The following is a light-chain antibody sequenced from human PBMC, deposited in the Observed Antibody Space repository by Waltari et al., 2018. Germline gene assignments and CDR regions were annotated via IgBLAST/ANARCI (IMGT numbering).Light chain of an antibody. Sequence: EIVLTQSPATLSLSPGEGATLSCRASQSVSNYLAWYQQKPGQAPRLLIYGTYNRATGIPARFSGSGSGTDFTITISSLEPEDFAVYYCQQRASWPNTFGQGTKLEIK. CDR3: QQRASWPNT. V-gene: IGKV3-11*01. CDR2: GTY. CDR1: QSVSNY. J-gene: IGKJ2*01.